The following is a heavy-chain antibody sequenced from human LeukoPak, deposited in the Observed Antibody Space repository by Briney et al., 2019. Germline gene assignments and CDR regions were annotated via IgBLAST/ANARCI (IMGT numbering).Heavy chain of an antibody. CDR3: ARGSSGLEDC. J-gene: IGHJ4*02. Sequence: PGGSLRLSCVVSGFTFSSYSMNWVRQAPGKGLEWVSYIKSSSSTIHYADSVKGRFTVSRDNAKNSLYLQMNSLRAEDTGVYYCARGSSGLEDCWGQGTLVIVSS. D-gene: IGHD6-19*01. V-gene: IGHV3-48*01. CDR1: GFTFSSYS. CDR2: IKSSSSTI.